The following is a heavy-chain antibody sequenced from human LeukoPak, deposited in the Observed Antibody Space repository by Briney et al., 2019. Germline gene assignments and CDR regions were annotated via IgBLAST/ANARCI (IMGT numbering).Heavy chain of an antibody. CDR3: ARLGRSLPGGSPHSFDY. V-gene: IGHV4-4*02. Sequence: SETLSLTCAVSGGSISSSNWWSWVRQPPGKGLEWIGEIYHSGSTNYNPSLKSRVTISVDKSKNQFSLKLSSVTAADTAVYYCARLGRSLPGGSPHSFDYWGQGTLVTVSS. CDR2: IYHSGST. J-gene: IGHJ4*02. CDR1: GGSISSSNW. D-gene: IGHD2-15*01.